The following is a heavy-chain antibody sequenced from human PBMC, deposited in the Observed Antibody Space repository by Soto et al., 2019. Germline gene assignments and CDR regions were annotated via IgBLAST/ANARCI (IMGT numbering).Heavy chain of an antibody. CDR2: IRSKANSYAT. CDR1: GFTFSGSA. Sequence: GGSLRLSCAASGFTFSGSAMHWVRQASGKGLEWVGRIRSKANSYATAYAASVKGRFTISRDDSKNTAYLQMNSLKTEDTAVYYCTRHFDRGAGSYYYYYYMDVWGKGTTVTVS. V-gene: IGHV3-73*01. D-gene: IGHD3-10*01. CDR3: TRHFDRGAGSYYYYYYMDV. J-gene: IGHJ6*03.